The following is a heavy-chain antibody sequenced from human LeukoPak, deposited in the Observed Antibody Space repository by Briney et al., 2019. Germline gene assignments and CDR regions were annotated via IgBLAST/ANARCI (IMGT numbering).Heavy chain of an antibody. CDR3: AKDISDHYDSIGQEFY. V-gene: IGHV3-23*01. Sequence: GGSLRLSCAASGFTFSSYAMSWVRQAAGKWLEWVLSISGRGGRIYHADSVKGRFTIHRDNPKHTLYLQMNTLSAEDTAVYYCAKDISDHYDSIGQEFYWGKGTLVTVSS. CDR1: GFTFSSYA. CDR2: ISGRGGRI. J-gene: IGHJ4*02. D-gene: IGHD3-22*01.